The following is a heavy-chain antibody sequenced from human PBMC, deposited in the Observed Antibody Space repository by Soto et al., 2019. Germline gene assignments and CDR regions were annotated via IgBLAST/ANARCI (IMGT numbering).Heavy chain of an antibody. CDR1: GGSISSGGYY. CDR2: IYYSGST. CDR3: ARGKVPFDY. J-gene: IGHJ4*02. V-gene: IGHV4-31*02. Sequence: LCGGSISSGGYYWSWIRQHPGKGLEWIGYIYYSGSTYYNPSLKSRVIISVDTSKNQFSLKLSSVTAADTAVYYCARGKVPFDYWGQGTLVTVSS.